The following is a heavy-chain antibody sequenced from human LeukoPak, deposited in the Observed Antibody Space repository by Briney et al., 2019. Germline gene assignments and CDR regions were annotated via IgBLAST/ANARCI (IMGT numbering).Heavy chain of an antibody. CDR2: ISGSGGST. J-gene: IGHJ5*02. CDR3: AKDGFGSSWYGGNWFDP. V-gene: IGHV3-23*01. D-gene: IGHD6-13*01. CDR1: GFTFSSYA. Sequence: PGGSLRLSCAASGFTFSSYAMSWVRQAPGKGLEWVSAISGSGGSTYYADSVKGRFTISRDNSKNTLYLQMNSLRAEDTAIYYCAKDGFGSSWYGGNWFDPWGQGTLVTVSS.